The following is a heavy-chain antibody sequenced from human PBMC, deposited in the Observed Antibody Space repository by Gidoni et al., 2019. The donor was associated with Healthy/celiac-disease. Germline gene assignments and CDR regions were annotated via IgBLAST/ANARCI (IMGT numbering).Heavy chain of an antibody. D-gene: IGHD2-2*01. J-gene: IGHJ4*02. CDR2: ISSSTSYI. CDR3: ARIPIVVVPAAMGEFDY. CDR1: GFTCSSYS. Sequence: EVQLVESGGGLVKPGGSLRLSCAASGFTCSSYSMNWVRQAPGKGLEWVSSISSSTSYIYYAYSVKGRFTISRDNAKNSLYMQMNSLRAEDTAVYYGARIPIVVVPAAMGEFDYWGQGTLVTVSS. V-gene: IGHV3-21*01.